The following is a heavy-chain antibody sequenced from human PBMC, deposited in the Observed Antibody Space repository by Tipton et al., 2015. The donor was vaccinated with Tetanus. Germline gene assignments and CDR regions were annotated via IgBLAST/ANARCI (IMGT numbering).Heavy chain of an antibody. J-gene: IGHJ6*02. CDR3: ARNGRVRQMVGATAYYDHDGMAV. CDR1: AYALTSYD. Sequence: QSGAEVKKPGASVKVSCKAFAYALTSYDLNWVRHAAGQGLEWLGYMNPNTGHAAYAQKFQGRITMTSNVSITTAYLELRNLRSDDTAVYFCARNGRVRQMVGATAYYDHDGMAVWGQGTTVTAS. V-gene: IGHV1-8*01. D-gene: IGHD1-26*01. CDR2: MNPNTGHA.